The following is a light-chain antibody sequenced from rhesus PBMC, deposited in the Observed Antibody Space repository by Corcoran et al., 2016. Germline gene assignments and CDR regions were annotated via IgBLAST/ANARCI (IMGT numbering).Light chain of an antibody. CDR2: GAS. Sequence: EIVMTQSPATLSLSPGERATLSCRASQTVSNYVAWYQQKPEQAPRPLIYGASSRATGIPDRFSGRGSGTDFILTISSLEPEDVGVYYCQQYHDWWTFGQGTKVDIK. V-gene: IGKV3S9*01. CDR1: QTVSNY. J-gene: IGKJ1*01. CDR3: QQYHDWWT.